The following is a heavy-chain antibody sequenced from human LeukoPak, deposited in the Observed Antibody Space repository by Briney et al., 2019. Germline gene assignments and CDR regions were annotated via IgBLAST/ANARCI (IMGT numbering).Heavy chain of an antibody. D-gene: IGHD6-19*01. V-gene: IGHV1-8*01. Sequence: ASVKVSCKASGYTFTSYDINWVRQATGQGLEWMGWMNPNSGNTGYTQKFQGRVTMTRNTSISTAYMELSSLRSEDTAVYYCARGGPNRYSSNHWGQGTLVTVSS. CDR3: ARGGPNRYSSNH. CDR1: GYTFTSYD. CDR2: MNPNSGNT. J-gene: IGHJ5*02.